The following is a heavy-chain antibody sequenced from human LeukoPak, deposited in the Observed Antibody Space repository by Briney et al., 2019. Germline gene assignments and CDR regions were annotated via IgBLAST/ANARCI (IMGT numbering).Heavy chain of an antibody. CDR2: ISGSGGST. D-gene: IGHD3-3*01. J-gene: IGHJ5*02. CDR1: GFTFSSYA. Sequence: GGSLRLSCAASGFTFSSYAMSWVRQAPGKGLEWVSAISGSGGSTYYADSVKGRFTISRDNAKNSLYLQMNSLRAEDTAVYYCARVSPGYDFWSGYYTPPNWFDPWGQGTLVTVSS. V-gene: IGHV3-23*01. CDR3: ARVSPGYDFWSGYYTPPNWFDP.